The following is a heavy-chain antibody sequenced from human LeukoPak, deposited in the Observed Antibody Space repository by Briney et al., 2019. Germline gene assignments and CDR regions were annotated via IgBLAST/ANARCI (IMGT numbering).Heavy chain of an antibody. D-gene: IGHD6-19*01. CDR1: GFTFSSYW. CDR2: IKQDGSEK. CDR3: ARSGNIAVAGIDY. Sequence: LPGGSLRLSCAASGFTFSSYWMSWVRKAPGKGLEWVANIKQDGSEKYYVDSVKGRFTISRDSAKNSLYLQMNSLRAEDTAVYYCARSGNIAVAGIDYWGQGTLVTVSS. V-gene: IGHV3-7*01. J-gene: IGHJ4*02.